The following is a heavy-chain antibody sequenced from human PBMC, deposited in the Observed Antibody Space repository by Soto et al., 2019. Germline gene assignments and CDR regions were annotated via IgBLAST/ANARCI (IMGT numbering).Heavy chain of an antibody. CDR3: ARDKGGSYSYYYYGMDV. CDR1: GGTFSSYA. CDR2: IIPIFGTA. Sequence: QVQLVQSGAEVKKPGSSVKVSCKASGGTFSSYAISWVRQAPGQGLEWMGGIIPIFGTANYAQKFQGRVTVTADESTSTAYMELSSQRSEDTAVYYCARDKGGSYSYYYYGMDVWGQGTTVTVS. V-gene: IGHV1-69*01. J-gene: IGHJ6*02. D-gene: IGHD1-26*01.